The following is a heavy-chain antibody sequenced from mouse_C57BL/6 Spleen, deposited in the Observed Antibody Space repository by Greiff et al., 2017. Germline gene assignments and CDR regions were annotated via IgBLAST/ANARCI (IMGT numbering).Heavy chain of an antibody. Sequence: QVQLQQSGPELVKPGASVTISCKASGYAFSSSWMNWVKQRPGKGLEWIGRIYPGDGDTNYNGKFKGKATLTADKSSSTAYMQLSSLTSEDSAVYFCARGLPWFAYWGQGTLVTVSA. CDR1: GYAFSSSW. CDR2: IYPGDGDT. D-gene: IGHD2-4*01. J-gene: IGHJ3*01. CDR3: ARGLPWFAY. V-gene: IGHV1-82*01.